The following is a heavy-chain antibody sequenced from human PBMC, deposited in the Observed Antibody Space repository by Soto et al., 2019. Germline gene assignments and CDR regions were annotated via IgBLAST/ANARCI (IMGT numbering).Heavy chain of an antibody. V-gene: IGHV3-23*01. J-gene: IGHJ5*01. CDR1: GFTFSSFA. Sequence: SGGGLVQPGGSLRLSCAASGFTFSSFAMSWVRQATGKGLEWVSVISGGGITHYSNSVKGRFTISRDNSKNMVYLEMTTLRAEDTALYYCAKGANYVGLFDSWGQGTLVTVST. CDR2: ISGGGIT. CDR3: AKGANYVGLFDS. D-gene: IGHD3-16*01.